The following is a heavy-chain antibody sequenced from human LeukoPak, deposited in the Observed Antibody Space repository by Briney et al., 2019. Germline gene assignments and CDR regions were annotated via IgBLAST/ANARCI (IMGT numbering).Heavy chain of an antibody. D-gene: IGHD4-11*01. CDR3: ASRATVTTDRFWFDP. CDR1: GGSISSSSYY. Sequence: SETLSLTCTVSGGSISSSSYYWGWIRQPPGKGLEWIGSIYYSGSTYYNPSLKSRVTISVDTSKNQFSLKLSSVTAADTAVYYCASRATVTTDRFWFDPWGQGTLVTVSS. J-gene: IGHJ5*02. CDR2: IYYSGST. V-gene: IGHV4-39*01.